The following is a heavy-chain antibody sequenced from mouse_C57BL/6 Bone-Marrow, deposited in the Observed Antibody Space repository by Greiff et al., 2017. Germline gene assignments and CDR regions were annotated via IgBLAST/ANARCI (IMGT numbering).Heavy chain of an antibody. CDR3: ARGYYGTLAWFAY. CDR1: GFNIKDYY. D-gene: IGHD1-1*01. J-gene: IGHJ3*01. CDR2: IDPEDGET. Sequence: EVMLVESGAELVKPGASVKLSCTASGFNIKDYYMHWVKQRTEQGLAWIGRIDPEDGETKYAPKFQGKATITADTSSNTAYLQLSSLTSEDTAVYYCARGYYGTLAWFAYWGQGTLVTVSA. V-gene: IGHV14-2*01.